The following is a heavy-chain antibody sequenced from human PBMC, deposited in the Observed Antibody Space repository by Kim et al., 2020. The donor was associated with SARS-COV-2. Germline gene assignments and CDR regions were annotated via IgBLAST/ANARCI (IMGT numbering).Heavy chain of an antibody. J-gene: IGHJ6*02. D-gene: IGHD3-10*01. V-gene: IGHV3-48*02. Sequence: GGSLRLSCAASGFTFSSYSMNWVRQAPGKGLEWVSYISSSSSTIYYADSVKGRFTISRDNAKNSLYLQMNSLRDEDTAVYYCARGNFDYYGSGSTHYYYGMDVWGQGTTVTVSS. CDR3: ARGNFDYYGSGSTHYYYGMDV. CDR1: GFTFSSYS. CDR2: ISSSSSTI.